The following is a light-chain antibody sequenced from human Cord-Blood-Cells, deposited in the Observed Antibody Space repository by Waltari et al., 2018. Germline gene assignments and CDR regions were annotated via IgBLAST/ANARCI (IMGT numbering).Light chain of an antibody. Sequence: EIVMTQSPATLSVSPGERATLSCRAGQSVSSNLAWYQQKPGQAPRLLIYGASTMATGIPARCSGSGSGSEFTLTISSLQSEDFAVYYCQQYNNWSWTFGQGTKVEIK. CDR2: GAS. J-gene: IGKJ1*01. CDR3: QQYNNWSWT. V-gene: IGKV3-15*01. CDR1: QSVSSN.